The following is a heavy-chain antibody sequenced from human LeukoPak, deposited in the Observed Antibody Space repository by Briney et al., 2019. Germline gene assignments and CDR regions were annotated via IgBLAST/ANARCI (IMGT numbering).Heavy chain of an antibody. CDR1: GFTFSDYY. CDR2: ISSSGSTI. J-gene: IGHJ4*02. V-gene: IGHV3-11*01. D-gene: IGHD5-24*01. CDR3: ARDHYVEMATTPFDY. Sequence: GGSLRLSCAASGFTFSDYYMSWIRQAPGKGLEWVSYISSSGSTIYYADSVKGRFTISRDNAKNSLYLQMNSLRAEDTAVYYCARDHYVEMATTPFDYWGQGTLVTVSS.